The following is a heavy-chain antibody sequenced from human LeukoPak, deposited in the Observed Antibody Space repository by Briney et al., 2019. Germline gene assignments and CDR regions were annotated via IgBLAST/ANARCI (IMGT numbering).Heavy chain of an antibody. V-gene: IGHV1-18*01. Sequence: ASVKVSCKASGFTFTNYGISWVRQSPGQGLEWMGWISAYNGDTKYAQKFQGRVTMTTDTSTSTAYMELRSLRSDDTAVYYCVRPGLGPAGLDYWGQGTLVTVSS. D-gene: IGHD3/OR15-3a*01. J-gene: IGHJ4*02. CDR1: GFTFTNYG. CDR2: ISAYNGDT. CDR3: VRPGLGPAGLDY.